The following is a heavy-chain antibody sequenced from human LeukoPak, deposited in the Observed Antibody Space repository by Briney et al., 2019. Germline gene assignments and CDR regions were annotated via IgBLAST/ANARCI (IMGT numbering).Heavy chain of an antibody. D-gene: IGHD3-10*01. CDR1: GFTFSSYW. CDR3: AREGGTMVRGVMNYYYYGMDV. Sequence: GGSLRLSCAASGFTFSSYWMHWVRQAPGKGLVWVSRINSDGSSTSYADSVKGRFTISRDNAKNTLYLQMNSLRAEDTAVYYCAREGGTMVRGVMNYYYYGMDVRGKGTTVTVSS. V-gene: IGHV3-74*01. J-gene: IGHJ6*04. CDR2: INSDGSST.